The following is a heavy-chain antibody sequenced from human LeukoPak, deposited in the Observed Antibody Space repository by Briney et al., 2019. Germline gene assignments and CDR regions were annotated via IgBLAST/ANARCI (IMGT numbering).Heavy chain of an antibody. CDR2: IYHSGST. CDR3: IRMGGDRPFDP. CDR1: GYSISSGYY. J-gene: IGHJ5*02. Sequence: NPSETLSLTCAVSGYSISSGYYWGWIRQPPGKGLEWIGSIYHSGSTYYNPPLKSRVTISVDTSKNQFSLKLSSVTAADTAVYYPIRMGGDRPFDPWGQGTLVTVSS. D-gene: IGHD2-21*01. V-gene: IGHV4-38-2*01.